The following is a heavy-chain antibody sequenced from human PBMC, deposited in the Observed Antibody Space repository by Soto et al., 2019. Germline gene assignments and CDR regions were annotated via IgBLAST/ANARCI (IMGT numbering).Heavy chain of an antibody. CDR2: ISWNSGSI. Sequence: PGGSLRLSCAASGFTFDDYAMHWVRQAPGKGLEWVSGISWNSGSIGYADSVKGRFTISRDNAKNSLYLQMNSLRAEDTALYYCAKTPSIAAPLDVWGKGTTVTVSS. D-gene: IGHD6-6*01. CDR1: GFTFDDYA. CDR3: AKTPSIAAPLDV. J-gene: IGHJ6*04. V-gene: IGHV3-9*01.